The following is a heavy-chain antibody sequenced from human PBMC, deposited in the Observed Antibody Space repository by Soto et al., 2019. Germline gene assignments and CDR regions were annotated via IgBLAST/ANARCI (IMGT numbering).Heavy chain of an antibody. CDR2: ISYDGSNK. D-gene: IGHD3-3*01. Sequence: GGSLRLSCAASGFTFSSYAMHWVRQAPGKGLEWVAVISYDGSNKYYADSVKGRFTISRDNSKNTLYLQMNSLRAEGTAVYYCARVSETYYDFWSGYSSRYGMDVWGQGTTVTVSS. CDR1: GFTFSSYA. V-gene: IGHV3-30-3*01. CDR3: ARVSETYYDFWSGYSSRYGMDV. J-gene: IGHJ6*02.